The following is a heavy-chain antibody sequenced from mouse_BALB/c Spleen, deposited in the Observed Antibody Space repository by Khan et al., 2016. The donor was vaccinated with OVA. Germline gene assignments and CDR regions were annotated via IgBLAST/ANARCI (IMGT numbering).Heavy chain of an antibody. CDR1: GFSLTTYG. J-gene: IGHJ3*01. Sequence: QVQLKESGPGLVQPSQSLSITCTVSGFSLTTYGVHWVRQSPGKGLEWLEMVRSGGSTAYNAAFISRLSISKANSKSQAFFIMDSLQANDTAIYYCARNYDYDEGLAYWGQGTLVTVSA. V-gene: IGHV2-2*02. CDR2: VRSGGST. CDR3: ARNYDYDEGLAY. D-gene: IGHD2-4*01.